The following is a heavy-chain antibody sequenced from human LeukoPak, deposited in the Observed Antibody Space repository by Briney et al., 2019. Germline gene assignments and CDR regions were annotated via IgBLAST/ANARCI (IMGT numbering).Heavy chain of an antibody. CDR3: ARVPATGTAFDD. D-gene: IGHD6-13*01. J-gene: IGHJ4*02. CDR2: INIDGRSI. V-gene: IGHV3-74*01. Sequence: GGSLRLSCAASTFTFSNCWMHWVRQAPGKGLVWVSRINIDGRSISCADSVKGRFTISRDNAKNTLYLQMNSLRAEDTAVYYCARVPATGTAFDDWGQGTLVTVSS. CDR1: TFTFSNCW.